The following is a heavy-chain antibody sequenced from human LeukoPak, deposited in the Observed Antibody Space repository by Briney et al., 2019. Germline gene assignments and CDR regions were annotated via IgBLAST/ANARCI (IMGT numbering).Heavy chain of an antibody. J-gene: IGHJ4*02. D-gene: IGHD6-13*01. CDR1: GFTVSSNY. V-gene: IGHV3-53*01. CDR3: ARGGIAAAGPDY. Sequence: GGSLRLSCAASGFTVSSNYMSWVRQAPGKGLEWVSVIYSGGSTYYADSVKGRFTISRDNSKNTLYLQMNRLRAEDTAVYYCARGGIAAAGPDYWGQGTLVTVSS. CDR2: IYSGGST.